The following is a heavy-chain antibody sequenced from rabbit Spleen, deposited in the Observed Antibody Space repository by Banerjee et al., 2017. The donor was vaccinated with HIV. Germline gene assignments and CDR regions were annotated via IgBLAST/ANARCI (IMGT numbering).Heavy chain of an antibody. Sequence: QEQLVESGGGLVKPEGSLTLTCKASGFSFSDRDVICWVRQAPGKGLQWIACINACTGKTVYATWANGRFTISRTSSTSVTLQMTSLTAADTATYFCAGDLASVVGWNFGLWGPGTLVTVS. D-gene: IGHD3-1*01. CDR1: GFSFSDRDV. V-gene: IGHV1S45*01. CDR2: INACTGKT. J-gene: IGHJ6*01. CDR3: AGDLASVVGWNFGL.